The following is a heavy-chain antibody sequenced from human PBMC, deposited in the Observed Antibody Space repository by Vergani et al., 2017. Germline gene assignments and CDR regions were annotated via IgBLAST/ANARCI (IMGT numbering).Heavy chain of an antibody. V-gene: IGHV1-8*01. CDR1: GYTFTSYD. D-gene: IGHD5-12*01. Sequence: QVPLVQSGAEVKKPGASVKVSCKASGYTFTSYDINWVRQATGQGLEWMGWMNPNSGNTGYAQKFQGRVTMTRNTSISTAYMELSSLRSEDTAVYYCARLGGTVATLSTYYYYYMDVWGKGTTVTVSS. CDR3: ARLGGTVATLSTYYYYYMDV. J-gene: IGHJ6*03. CDR2: MNPNSGNT.